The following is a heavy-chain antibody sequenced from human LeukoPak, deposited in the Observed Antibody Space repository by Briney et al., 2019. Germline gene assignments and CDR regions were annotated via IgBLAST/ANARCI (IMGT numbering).Heavy chain of an antibody. CDR3: AKWGDFDILTGYYVSDF. V-gene: IGHV3-23*01. J-gene: IGHJ4*02. D-gene: IGHD3-9*01. CDR2: VTGSGGST. Sequence: LGGSLRLSCVASGFTFSNYAMSWVRQAPGKRLEWVSAVTGSGGSTYYADSVKGRFTISRDNSRNTLFLQMNSLRAEDTAVYYCAKWGDFDILTGYYVSDFWGQGTLVTVSS. CDR1: GFTFSNYA.